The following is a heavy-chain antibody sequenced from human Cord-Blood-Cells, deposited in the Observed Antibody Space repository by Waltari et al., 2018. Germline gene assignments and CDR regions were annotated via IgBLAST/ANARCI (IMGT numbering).Heavy chain of an antibody. J-gene: IGHJ3*02. D-gene: IGHD4-17*01. CDR2: IYPGDSDT. CDR3: ARHGPTTVTTYAFDI. Sequence: EVQLVQSGAEVKKPGESLKISCKGSGYSFTSYWIGWVRQMPGKGLEWMGIIYPGDSDTRYSPSFQGQVTISADESISTAYLQWSSLKASDTAMYYCARHGPTTVTTYAFDIWGQGTMVTVSS. CDR1: GYSFTSYW. V-gene: IGHV5-51*01.